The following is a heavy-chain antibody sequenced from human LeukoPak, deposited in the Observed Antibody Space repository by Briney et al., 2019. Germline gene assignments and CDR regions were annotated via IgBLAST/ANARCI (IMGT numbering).Heavy chain of an antibody. CDR1: GFTFSSYA. CDR2: ISGGGGST. D-gene: IGHD3-22*01. J-gene: IGHJ4*02. CDR3: AKESFIPYYYDSSGYVDY. V-gene: IGHV3-23*01. Sequence: PGGSLRLSCAASGFTFSSYAMNWVRQAPGKGLEWVSGISGGGGSTDYADSVKGRSTISRDNSKNTLYLQMNSLRAEDTAVYYCAKESFIPYYYDSSGYVDYWGQGTLVTVSS.